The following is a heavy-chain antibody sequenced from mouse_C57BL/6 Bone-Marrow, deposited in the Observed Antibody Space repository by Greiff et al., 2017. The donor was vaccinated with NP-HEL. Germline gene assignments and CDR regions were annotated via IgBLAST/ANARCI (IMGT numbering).Heavy chain of an antibody. Sequence: LVESGPVLVKPGASVKMSCKASGYTFTDYYMNWVKQSHGKSLEWIGVINPYNGGTSYNEKFKGKATLTVDKSSSTAYMELNSRTSEDSAVYYCARWLRDYWGQGTTLTVSS. V-gene: IGHV1-19*01. CDR2: INPYNGGT. D-gene: IGHD2-2*01. CDR3: ARWLRDY. J-gene: IGHJ2*01. CDR1: GYTFTDYY.